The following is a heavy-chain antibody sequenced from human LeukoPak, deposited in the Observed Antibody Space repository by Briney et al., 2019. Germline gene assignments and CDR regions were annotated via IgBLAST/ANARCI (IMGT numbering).Heavy chain of an antibody. CDR2: IYHSGST. D-gene: IGHD3-9*01. J-gene: IGHJ5*02. Sequence: PSETLSLTRAVSGGSISSGGYSWSWIRQPPGKGLEWIGYIYHSGSTYYNPSLKSRVTISVDRSKNQFSLKLSSVTAADTAVYYCARGDYDILTGSTLNWFDPWGQGTLVTVSS. V-gene: IGHV4-30-2*01. CDR3: ARGDYDILTGSTLNWFDP. CDR1: GGSISSGGYS.